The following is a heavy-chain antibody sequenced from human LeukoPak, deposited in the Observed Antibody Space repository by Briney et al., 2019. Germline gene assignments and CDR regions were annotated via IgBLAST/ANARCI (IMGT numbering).Heavy chain of an antibody. Sequence: GGSLRLSCAASGFTFSSYSMNWVRQAPGKGLEGVSYISSSSSTIYYADSVKGRFTISRDNSENTLYLQMNSLRAEDTAVYYCARSGDTMIVVAFDYWGQGTLVTVSS. CDR1: GFTFSSYS. V-gene: IGHV3-48*01. CDR3: ARSGDTMIVVAFDY. D-gene: IGHD3-22*01. J-gene: IGHJ4*02. CDR2: ISSSSSTI.